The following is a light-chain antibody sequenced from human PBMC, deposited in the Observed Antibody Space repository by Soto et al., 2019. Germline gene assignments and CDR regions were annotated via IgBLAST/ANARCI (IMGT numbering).Light chain of an antibody. CDR1: QRVSNH. Sequence: TVMTKSAVALSVYPGDSATLSCRARQRVSNHFAWYQQKPGQAPRLLIYAASTRAAGVPVRFSGSGSETEFTLTIRSLQSEDFALYYCHQYNNWPWTFGQGTKVDTK. V-gene: IGKV3-15*01. CDR3: HQYNNWPWT. CDR2: AAS. J-gene: IGKJ1*01.